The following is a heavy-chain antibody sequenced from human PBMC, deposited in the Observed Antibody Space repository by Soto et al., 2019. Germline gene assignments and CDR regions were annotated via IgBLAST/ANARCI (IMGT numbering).Heavy chain of an antibody. CDR1: GFTVTNYE. V-gene: IGHV3-48*03. CDR2: INSGGTSI. D-gene: IGHD4-17*01. Sequence: PGGSLRLSCAASGFTVTNYEMSWVRQAPGKGLEWVSYINSGGTSIKYADSVKGRFTISRDNARNSLYLQMNSLRDEDTAVYYCARENYGDAFDFWGLGALVTVSS. CDR3: ARENYGDAFDF. J-gene: IGHJ4*02.